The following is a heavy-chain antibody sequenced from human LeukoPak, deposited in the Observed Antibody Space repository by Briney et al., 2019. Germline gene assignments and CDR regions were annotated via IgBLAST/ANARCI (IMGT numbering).Heavy chain of an antibody. CDR3: ARRSTVTNAFDI. D-gene: IGHD4-17*01. J-gene: IGHJ3*02. CDR2: IDPSDSYT. CDR1: GYTFTSYW. V-gene: IGHV5-10-1*01. Sequence: PGASLQISCKGSGYTFTSYWISWVRQLPGKGLEWMGRIDPSDSYTNYSPSFQGHVTISADKSISTAYLQWSSLKASDTAMYYCARRSTVTNAFDIWGQGTMVTVSS.